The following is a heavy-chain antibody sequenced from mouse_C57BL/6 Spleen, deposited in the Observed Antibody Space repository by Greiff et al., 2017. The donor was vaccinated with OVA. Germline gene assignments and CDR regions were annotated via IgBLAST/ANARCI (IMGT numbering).Heavy chain of an antibody. Sequence: EVKLVESGAELVRPGASVKLSCTASGFNIKDDYMHWVKQRPEQGLEWIGWIDPENGDTEYASKFQGKATITADTSSNTAYLQLSSLTSEDTAVYYCTTFITTVVEGYWGQGTTLTVSS. CDR2: IDPENGDT. J-gene: IGHJ2*01. CDR1: GFNIKDDY. V-gene: IGHV14-4*01. D-gene: IGHD1-1*01. CDR3: TTFITTVVEGY.